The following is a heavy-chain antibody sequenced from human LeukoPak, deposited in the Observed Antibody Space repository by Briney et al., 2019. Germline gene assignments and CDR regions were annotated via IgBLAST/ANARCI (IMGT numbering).Heavy chain of an antibody. CDR3: ARGLYYYDSSGYY. CDR1: GGSISSSSYY. CDR2: IYYSGSI. Sequence: PSETLSLTCTVSGGSISSSSYYWGWIRQPPGKGLEWIGSIYYSGSIYYNPSLKSRVTISVDTSKNQFSLKLSSVTAADTAVYYCARGLYYYDSSGYYWSQGTLVTVSS. V-gene: IGHV4-39*07. D-gene: IGHD3-22*01. J-gene: IGHJ4*02.